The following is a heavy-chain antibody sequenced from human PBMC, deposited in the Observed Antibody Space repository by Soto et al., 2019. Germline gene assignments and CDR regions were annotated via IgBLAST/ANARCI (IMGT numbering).Heavy chain of an antibody. J-gene: IGHJ4*02. Sequence: PGGSLRLSCTASGFTFGDYAMSWVRQAPGKGLEWVGFIRSKAYGGTTEYAASVKGRFTISRDDSNSIAYLQMNSLKTEDTAVYYCTRDSIVGATTHFDYWGQGTLVTVSS. CDR3: TRDSIVGATTHFDY. CDR2: IRSKAYGGTT. V-gene: IGHV3-49*04. D-gene: IGHD1-26*01. CDR1: GFTFGDYA.